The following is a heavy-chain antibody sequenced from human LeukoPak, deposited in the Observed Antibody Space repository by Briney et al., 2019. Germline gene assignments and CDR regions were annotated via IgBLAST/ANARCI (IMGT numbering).Heavy chain of an antibody. J-gene: IGHJ4*02. Sequence: TGGSLRLSCAASGFTFSSYAMSWVRQAPGKGLEWVSAISGSGGSTYYADSVKGRFTISRDNSRNTLYLQMNSLRAKDTAVYYCARSGLSRFGFWGQGTLVTVSS. CDR3: ARSGLSRFGF. D-gene: IGHD2/OR15-2a*01. CDR2: ISGSGGST. CDR1: GFTFSSYA. V-gene: IGHV3-23*01.